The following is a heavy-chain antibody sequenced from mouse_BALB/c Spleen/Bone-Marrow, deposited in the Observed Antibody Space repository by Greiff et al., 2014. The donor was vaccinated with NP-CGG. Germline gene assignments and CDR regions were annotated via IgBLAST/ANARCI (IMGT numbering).Heavy chain of an antibody. V-gene: IGHV5-17*02. Sequence: VQLQQSGGGLVQPGGSRKLSCAASGFTFSSFGMHWGRQAPEKGLGWVAYISSGSSNIYYADTVKGRFTISRDNPKNTLFLQMTSLRSEDTAMYYCTRGGNWDDFDYWGQGTTLTVSS. D-gene: IGHD4-1*01. J-gene: IGHJ2*01. CDR3: TRGGNWDDFDY. CDR1: GFTFSSFG. CDR2: ISSGSSNI.